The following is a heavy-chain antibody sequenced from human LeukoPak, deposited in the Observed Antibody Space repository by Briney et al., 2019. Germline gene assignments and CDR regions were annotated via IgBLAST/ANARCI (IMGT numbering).Heavy chain of an antibody. D-gene: IGHD3-10*01. CDR2: INHSGST. J-gene: IGHJ6*03. V-gene: IGHV4-34*01. CDR1: GGSFSGYY. CDR3: ARSRPIWFGDHYYYYYYMDV. Sequence: SETLSLTCAVYGGSFSGYYWSWIRQPPGKGLELIGEINHSGSTNYNPSLKSRVTISVDTSKNQFSLKLSSVTAADTAVYYCARSRPIWFGDHYYYYYYMDVWGKGTTVTVSS.